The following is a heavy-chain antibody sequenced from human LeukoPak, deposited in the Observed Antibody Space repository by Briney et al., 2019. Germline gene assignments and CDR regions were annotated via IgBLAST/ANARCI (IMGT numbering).Heavy chain of an antibody. V-gene: IGHV4-61*02. CDR1: GDSISSGDYY. CDR2: ISSSGST. J-gene: IGHJ3*02. D-gene: IGHD3-22*01. Sequence: SQTLSLTCTVSGDSISSGDYYWSWIRQPAGKGLEWIGRISSSGSTNYNPSLKSRVTISVDTSKNQFSLKLSSVTAADTAVYFCARGPYSYDSSGAFDIWGQGTMVTVSS. CDR3: ARGPYSYDSSGAFDI.